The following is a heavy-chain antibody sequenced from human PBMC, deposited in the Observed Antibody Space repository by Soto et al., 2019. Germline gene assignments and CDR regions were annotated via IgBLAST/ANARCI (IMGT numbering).Heavy chain of an antibody. J-gene: IGHJ6*02. CDR1: GDMFRNSA. CDR3: ARARLSNGDPNIYFFYGLDV. V-gene: IGHV1-69*01. CDR2: IIPLFRKT. Sequence: QVQLVQSGAEVKRPGSSVKVSCKASGDMFRNSAFTWVRQVPGQGLDWMGVIIPLFRKTNVAQKFQGRVTLTADESKSSLYMEVSSLTSEDTAVYYCARARLSNGDPNIYFFYGLDVWGQGTTITVSS. D-gene: IGHD6-6*01.